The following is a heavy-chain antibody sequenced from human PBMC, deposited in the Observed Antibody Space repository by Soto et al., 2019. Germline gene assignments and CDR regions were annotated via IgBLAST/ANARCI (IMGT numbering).Heavy chain of an antibody. CDR1: GGSISSSNW. Sequence: QVQLQESGPGLVKPSGTLSLTCAVSGGSISSSNWWSWVRQPPGKGLEWIGEIYHSGSTNYNPSLKSRVPISVDKSKNQFSLKLSSVTAADTAVYYCARDRWELQYYYYYGMDVWGQGTTVTVSS. J-gene: IGHJ6*02. D-gene: IGHD1-26*01. CDR3: ARDRWELQYYYYYGMDV. V-gene: IGHV4-4*02. CDR2: IYHSGST.